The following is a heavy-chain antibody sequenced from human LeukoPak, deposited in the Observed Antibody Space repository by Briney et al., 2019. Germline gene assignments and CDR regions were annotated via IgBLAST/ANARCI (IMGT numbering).Heavy chain of an antibody. CDR3: ARGVPRHDAFDI. V-gene: IGHV4-61*02. CDR1: GGSISSGSYY. Sequence: PSQTLSLTCTVSGGSISSGSYYWSWIRQPAGKGLEWIGRIYTSGSTNYNPSLKSRVTISVDTSKNQFSLKLSSVTAADTAVYYCARGVPRHDAFDIWGQGTMVTVSS. J-gene: IGHJ3*02. CDR2: IYTSGST.